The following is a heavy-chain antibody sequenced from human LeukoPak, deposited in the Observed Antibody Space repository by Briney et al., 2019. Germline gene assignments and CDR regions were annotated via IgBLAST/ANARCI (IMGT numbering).Heavy chain of an antibody. CDR2: ISSSGSTI. CDR1: GFTFSSYE. D-gene: IGHD3-3*01. CDR3: TRLERSQGAFDV. Sequence: GGSLRLSCAASGFTFSSYEMNWVRQAPGKGLEWVSYISSSGSTIDYADSVKGRFTISRDNAKNSLHLQMNSLRAEDTAVYYCTRLERSQGAFDVWGQGTILTVSS. J-gene: IGHJ3*01. V-gene: IGHV3-48*03.